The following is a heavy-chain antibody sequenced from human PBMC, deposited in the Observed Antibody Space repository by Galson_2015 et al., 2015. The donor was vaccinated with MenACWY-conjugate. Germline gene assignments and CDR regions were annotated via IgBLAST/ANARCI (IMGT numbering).Heavy chain of an antibody. V-gene: IGHV3-15*01. CDR3: TRDRDVGGSRWWFDP. CDR1: GLTFSNVW. J-gene: IGHJ5*02. Sequence: SLRLSCAPSGLTFSNVWMSWVRQAPGKGLGWVARIKCRTDGGTTDYATPVKGRFTILRDYSTNTLYLQMNSLKIEDTAMYFCTRDRDVGGSRWWFDPWGQGTLVTVSS. D-gene: IGHD2-15*01. CDR2: IKCRTDGGTT.